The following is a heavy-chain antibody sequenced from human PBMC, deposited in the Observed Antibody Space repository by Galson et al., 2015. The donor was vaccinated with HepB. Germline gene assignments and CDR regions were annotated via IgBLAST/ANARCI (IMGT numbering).Heavy chain of an antibody. D-gene: IGHD1-26*01. CDR1: GFNFTFCD. Sequence: SLRLSCAASGFNFTFCDMSWVRQASRKGLEWVSYRCRSSRLIYNTDLVKGRFTISRDTAKNSLSLQMNSLRAEDTAVYYCAKSWDLRRELDSWGQGTLVTVSS. J-gene: IGHJ4*02. CDR2: RCRSSRLI. CDR3: AKSWDLRRELDS. V-gene: IGHV3-21*06.